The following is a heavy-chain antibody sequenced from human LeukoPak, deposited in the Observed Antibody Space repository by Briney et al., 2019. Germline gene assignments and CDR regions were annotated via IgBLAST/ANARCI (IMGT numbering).Heavy chain of an antibody. CDR1: GGSISSYY. D-gene: IGHD3-22*01. CDR2: IYYSGST. V-gene: IGHV4-59*01. Sequence: PSETLSLTCTVSGGSISSYYWSWIRQPPGKGLEWIGYIYYSGSTNYNPSLKSRVTISVDTSKNQFSLKLRSVTAADTAVYYCARVTGYVIEDYFDYWGQGTLVTVSS. J-gene: IGHJ4*02. CDR3: ARVTGYVIEDYFDY.